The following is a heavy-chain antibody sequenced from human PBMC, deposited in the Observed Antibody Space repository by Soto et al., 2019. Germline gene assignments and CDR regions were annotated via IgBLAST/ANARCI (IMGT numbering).Heavy chain of an antibody. J-gene: IGHJ5*02. V-gene: IGHV1-69*06. CDR2: IIPIFGTA. CDR1: GGTFSSYA. CDR3: ARRGKRVPAAHTGDNWFDP. Sequence: SVKVSCKASGGTFSSYAISWVGQAPGQGLEWMGGIIPIFGTANYAQKFQGRVTITADKSTSTAYMELSSLRSEDTAVYYCARRGKRVPAAHTGDNWFDPWGQGTLVTVSS. D-gene: IGHD2-2*01.